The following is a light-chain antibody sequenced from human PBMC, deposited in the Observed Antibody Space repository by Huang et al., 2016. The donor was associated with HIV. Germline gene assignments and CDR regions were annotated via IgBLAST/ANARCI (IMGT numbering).Light chain of an antibody. CDR1: QIVSTW. CDR3: QQYASYSSYT. V-gene: IGKV1-5*03. CDR2: RTS. J-gene: IGKJ2*01. Sequence: DIQMTQSPSTLSASVGDRVTITGQVSQIVSTWLAWYQQKPGRAPKLLIYRTSNLENGVPSRFSGSGYGTQFTLTINSLQPDDFATYYCQQYASYSSYTFGQGTKLEIK.